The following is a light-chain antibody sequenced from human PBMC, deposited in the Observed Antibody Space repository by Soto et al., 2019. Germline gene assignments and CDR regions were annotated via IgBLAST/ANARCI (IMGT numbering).Light chain of an antibody. CDR3: GTWDESLGAGV. CDR1: GSNIGRNY. J-gene: IGLJ2*01. V-gene: IGLV1-51*01. Sequence: QSVLTQPASLSAPPGEKVTISCSGRGSNIGRNYVSWYRQFPGTAPQLLIYDDSKRHSGVPDRLSGSRYGTSASLAIAGLQPGDEAVYYCGTWDESLGAGVFGGGTTLTVL. CDR2: DDS.